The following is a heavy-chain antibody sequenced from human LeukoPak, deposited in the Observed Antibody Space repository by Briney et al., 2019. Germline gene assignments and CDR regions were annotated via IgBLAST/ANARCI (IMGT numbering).Heavy chain of an antibody. CDR3: SPEGLRGAISSDFDY. Sequence: GGSLKLSCVASGFTFSGSAIHWVRQASGKGLEWVGRVRSKADSYATVYTASMKGRFTISRDDSKNTLYLQMNSLKTEDTAVYYCSPEGLRGAISSDFDYWGQGTLVTVSS. CDR1: GFTFSGSA. CDR2: VRSKADSYAT. D-gene: IGHD3-16*02. V-gene: IGHV3-73*01. J-gene: IGHJ4*02.